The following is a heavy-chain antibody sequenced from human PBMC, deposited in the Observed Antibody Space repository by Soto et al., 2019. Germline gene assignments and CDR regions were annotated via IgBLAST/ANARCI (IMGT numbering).Heavy chain of an antibody. CDR3: ASGRPSTDCSSGVCYPVAGYFYMDV. CDR2: THYSGGA. Sequence: QVQLHESGPGLVKPSETLSLTCTVSGGSFSDYYWSWIRQPPGKGLEWVGYTHYSGGAIYSPSLKSRVIMSVYTSKKQIALRLNSGTAADTAVYYCASGRPSTDCSSGVCYPVAGYFYMDVWGKGTVVSVSS. J-gene: IGHJ6*03. D-gene: IGHD2-8*01. CDR1: GGSFSDYY. V-gene: IGHV4-59*08.